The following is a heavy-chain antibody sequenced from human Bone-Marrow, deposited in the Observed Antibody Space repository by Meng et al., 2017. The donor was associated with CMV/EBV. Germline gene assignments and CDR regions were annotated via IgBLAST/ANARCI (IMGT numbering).Heavy chain of an antibody. J-gene: IGHJ4*02. CDR1: GFTFDDYA. V-gene: IGHV3-9*01. CDR3: ARSTGLTFDY. Sequence: SLKISCAASGFTFDDYAMHWVRQAPGTGLEWGSGISWNSGSIGYADSVKGRFTISRDNAKNSLYLQMNSLRAEDTAVYYCARSTGLTFDYWGQGTLVTVSS. D-gene: IGHD1-14*01. CDR2: ISWNSGSI.